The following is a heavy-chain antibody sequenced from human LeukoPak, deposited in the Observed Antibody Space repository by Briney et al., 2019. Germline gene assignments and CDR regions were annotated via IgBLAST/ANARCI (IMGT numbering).Heavy chain of an antibody. Sequence: GGSLRLSCAASGFTFSSYGMHWVRQAPGKGLEWVAVISYDGSNKYYADSVKGRFTISRDNSKNTLYLQMNSLRAEDTAVYYCAKDVFGYSYGSAGDYWGQGTLVTVSS. CDR1: GFTFSSYG. V-gene: IGHV3-30*18. D-gene: IGHD5-18*01. CDR3: AKDVFGYSYGSAGDY. CDR2: ISYDGSNK. J-gene: IGHJ4*02.